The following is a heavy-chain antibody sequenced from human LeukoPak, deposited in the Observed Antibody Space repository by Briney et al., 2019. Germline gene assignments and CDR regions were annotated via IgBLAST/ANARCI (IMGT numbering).Heavy chain of an antibody. J-gene: IGHJ4*02. CDR3: ARGFEDSGSSYYFDY. CDR2: IYYSGST. CDR1: GGSISSYY. V-gene: IGHV4-59*01. D-gene: IGHD1-26*01. Sequence: PSETLSLTCTVSGGSISSYYWSWIRQPPGKGLEWVGYIYYSGSTNYNPSLKSRVTISVDTSKNQFSLKLSSVTAADTAVYYCARGFEDSGSSYYFDYWGQGTLVTVSS.